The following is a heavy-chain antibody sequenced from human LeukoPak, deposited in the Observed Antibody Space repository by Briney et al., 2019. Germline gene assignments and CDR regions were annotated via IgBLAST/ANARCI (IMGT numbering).Heavy chain of an antibody. V-gene: IGHV3-23*01. J-gene: IGHJ3*02. D-gene: IGHD2-2*01. CDR2: ISGSGGST. CDR3: AKDREDIVVAPAAHGAFDI. CDR1: GFTFSSYA. Sequence: GGSLRLSCAASGFTFSSYAMSWVRQAPGKGLEWVSAISGSGGSTYYADSVKGRFTISRDNSKNTLYLQMNSLRAEDTAVYYCAKDREDIVVAPAAHGAFDIWGQGTMVTVSS.